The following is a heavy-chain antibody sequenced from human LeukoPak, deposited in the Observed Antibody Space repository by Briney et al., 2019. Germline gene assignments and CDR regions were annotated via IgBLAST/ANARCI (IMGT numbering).Heavy chain of an antibody. CDR2: ISGSGGST. J-gene: IGHJ4*02. D-gene: IGHD3-22*01. CDR1: GFTFSSYA. CDR3: AKFTDSSGYFEIDY. V-gene: IGHV3-23*01. Sequence: GGSLRLSCAASGFTFSSYAMSWVRQAPGKGLEWVSAISGSGGSTYYADSVKGRFTISRDNSKNTLYLQMNSLRAEDTAVYYCAKFTDSSGYFEIDYWGQGTLVTVSS.